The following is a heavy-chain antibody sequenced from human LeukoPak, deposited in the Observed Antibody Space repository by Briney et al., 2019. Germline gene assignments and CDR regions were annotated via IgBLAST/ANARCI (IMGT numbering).Heavy chain of an antibody. CDR1: GFTFSSST. V-gene: IGHV3-21*01. J-gene: IGHJ5*02. Sequence: PGGSLRLSCAASGFTFSSSTMSWFRLAAGKGLEWGSSISGNSDYIYYADSVKGRFTISRDNAKNSLYLQMNSLTAEDTAVYYCARIPNNAAFPNWFDPWGQGTLVTVSS. D-gene: IGHD1-14*01. CDR2: ISGNSDYI. CDR3: ARIPNNAAFPNWFDP.